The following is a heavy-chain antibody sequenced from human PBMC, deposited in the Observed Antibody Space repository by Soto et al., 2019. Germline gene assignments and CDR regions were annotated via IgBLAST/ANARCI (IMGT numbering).Heavy chain of an antibody. Sequence: PSETLSLTCTVSGGSISSSSYYWGWIRQPPGKGLEWIGSIYYSGSTYYNPSLKSRVTISVDTSKNQFSLKLSSVTAADTAVYYCAREGTWIQLLSYYYGMDVWGQGTTVTAP. D-gene: IGHD5-18*01. CDR1: GGSISSSSYY. J-gene: IGHJ6*02. CDR2: IYYSGST. V-gene: IGHV4-39*02. CDR3: AREGTWIQLLSYYYGMDV.